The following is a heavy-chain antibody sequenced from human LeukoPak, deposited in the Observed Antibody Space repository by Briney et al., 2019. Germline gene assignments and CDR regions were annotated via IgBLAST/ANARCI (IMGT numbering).Heavy chain of an antibody. CDR1: GGSISSSSYY. Sequence: SSETLSLTCTLSGGSISSSSYYWGWIRQPPGKGLVWIGSIYYSGSTHYHPSLKSRVSISVDTSKNQFTLRLSSVTAADTAVYCCAGRGIAVAGGFDYWGQGTLVTVSS. V-gene: IGHV4-39*01. J-gene: IGHJ4*02. D-gene: IGHD6-19*01. CDR3: AGRGIAVAGGFDY. CDR2: IYYSGST.